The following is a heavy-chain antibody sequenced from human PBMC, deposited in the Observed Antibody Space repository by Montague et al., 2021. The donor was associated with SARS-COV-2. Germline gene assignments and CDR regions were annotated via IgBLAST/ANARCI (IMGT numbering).Heavy chain of an antibody. D-gene: IGHD3-22*01. Sequence: SETLSLTCTVSGGSITSSSYYRGWIRQPPGKGLVWIGSIYYSGSTYYNPSLKSRVTISVATSKNQFSLKLSSVTAADTAVYYCASPTYYYDSSGSDAFDIWGQGTMVTVSS. V-gene: IGHV4-39*01. CDR2: IYYSGST. CDR3: ASPTYYYDSSGSDAFDI. J-gene: IGHJ3*02. CDR1: GGSITSSSYY.